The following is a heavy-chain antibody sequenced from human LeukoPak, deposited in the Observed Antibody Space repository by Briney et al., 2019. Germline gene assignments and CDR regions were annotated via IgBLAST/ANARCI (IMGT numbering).Heavy chain of an antibody. CDR2: ISGSGGST. CDR1: GFTFSSYA. V-gene: IGHV3-23*01. CDR3: AKFRTAFVVVTAIVY. D-gene: IGHD2-21*02. J-gene: IGHJ4*02. Sequence: GGSLRLSCAASGFTFSSYAMSWVRQAPGRGLEWGSVISGSGGSTYYADSVKGRFTISRDNSKNTLYLQMNSLRAEDTAVYYCAKFRTAFVVVTAIVYWGQGTLVTVSS.